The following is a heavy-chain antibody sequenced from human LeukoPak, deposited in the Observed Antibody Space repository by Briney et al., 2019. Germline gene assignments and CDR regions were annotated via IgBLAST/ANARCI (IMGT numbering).Heavy chain of an antibody. CDR1: GFTFSTYW. CDR3: ARDQSSGYDAFDI. J-gene: IGHJ3*02. Sequence: PGGSLRLSCAASGFTFSTYWMTWVRQAPGKGLEWVAHIKEDGSEKYYVGSAEGRFTISRDNTKNSVYLQMNGLRVEDTAVYSCARDQSSGYDAFDIWGQGTMVTVSS. D-gene: IGHD3-22*01. V-gene: IGHV3-7*01. CDR2: IKEDGSEK.